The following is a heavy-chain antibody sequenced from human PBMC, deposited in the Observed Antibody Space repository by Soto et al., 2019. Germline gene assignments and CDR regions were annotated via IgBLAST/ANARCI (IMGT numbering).Heavy chain of an antibody. CDR2: ISYDGSNT. CDR1: GFTFSSYT. CDR3: ARSLSGDYAWFDP. Sequence: QVQLVESGGGVVQPGRSLRLSCAASGFTFSSYTMHWVRQAPGKGLEWVALISYDGSNTYYADSVKGRFTISRDNSKNTSYLQMNSLRAEDTAVYSCARSLSGDYAWFDPWGQGTLVTVSS. J-gene: IGHJ5*02. V-gene: IGHV3-30-3*01. D-gene: IGHD4-17*01.